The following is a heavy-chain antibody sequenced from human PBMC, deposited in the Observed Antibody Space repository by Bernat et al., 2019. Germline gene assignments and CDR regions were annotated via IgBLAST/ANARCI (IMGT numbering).Heavy chain of an antibody. Sequence: EVQLVESGGGLVQPGGSLRLSCAASGFTFSSYSMNWVRQAPGKGLEWVSYISSSSSTIYYADSVKGRFTISRDNAKNSLYLQMNSLRDEDTAVYYCARDLRSWHYSNHNFDYWGQGTLVTVSS. J-gene: IGHJ4*02. CDR2: ISSSSSTI. CDR3: ARDLRSWHYSNHNFDY. V-gene: IGHV3-48*02. D-gene: IGHD4-11*01. CDR1: GFTFSSYS.